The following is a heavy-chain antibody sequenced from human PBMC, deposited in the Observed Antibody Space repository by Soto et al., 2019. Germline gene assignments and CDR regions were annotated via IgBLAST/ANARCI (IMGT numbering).Heavy chain of an antibody. J-gene: IGHJ4*02. D-gene: IGHD6-13*01. CDR1: GFTFSSYA. Sequence: GGSLRLSCAASGFTFSSYAMSWVRQAPGKGLEWVSAISGSGGSTYYADSVKGRFTISRDNSKNTLYLQMNSLRAEDTAVYYCAKDRGSSPEYPGSSLLPHWGQGTLVTVSS. CDR3: AKDRGSSPEYPGSSLLPH. CDR2: ISGSGGST. V-gene: IGHV3-23*01.